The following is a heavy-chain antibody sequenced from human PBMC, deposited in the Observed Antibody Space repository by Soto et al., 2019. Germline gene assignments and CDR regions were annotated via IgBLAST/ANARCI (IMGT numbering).Heavy chain of an antibody. CDR2: ISGSGGST. CDR3: AKGRYGAYGWFDP. V-gene: IGHV3-23*01. D-gene: IGHD4-17*01. CDR1: GFSFSSYA. J-gene: IGHJ5*02. Sequence: EVQLLESGGGLVQPGGSLRLSCAASGFSFSSYAMSWVRQAPGKGLEWVSAISGSGGSTYYADSVKGRFTISRDNSKNTLYMQMNSLTAEDTAVYYCAKGRYGAYGWFDPWGQGTLVTVSS.